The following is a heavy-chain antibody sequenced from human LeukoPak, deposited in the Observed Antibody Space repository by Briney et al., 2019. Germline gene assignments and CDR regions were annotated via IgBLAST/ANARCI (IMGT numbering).Heavy chain of an antibody. CDR3: ARPGVVVVGGGKDAFDI. V-gene: IGHV4-38-2*02. CDR2: IYQSGST. D-gene: IGHD2-15*01. Sequence: SETLSLTCTVSGYSISSGYFWGWIRQPPGKGLEWIGSIYQSGSTYYTPSLKRRVTISIDTSKKHLSLKLSSVSGADTAVYYCARPGVVVVGGGKDAFDIWGQGTMVTVSS. J-gene: IGHJ3*02. CDR1: GYSISSGYF.